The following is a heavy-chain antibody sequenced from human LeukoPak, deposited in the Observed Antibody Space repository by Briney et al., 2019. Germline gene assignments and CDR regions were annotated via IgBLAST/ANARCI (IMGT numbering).Heavy chain of an antibody. J-gene: IGHJ3*02. V-gene: IGHV4-59*01. CDR1: GGSISSYY. Sequence: SETLSLTCTVSGGSISSYYWSWIRQPPGKGLEWIGYIYYSGSTNYNPSLKSRVTISVDTSKNQFSLKLSSVTAADTAVYYCASGEMSTYDYVWGSYRILSSLGFDIWGQGTMVTVSS. CDR3: ASGEMSTYDYVWGSYRILSSLGFDI. D-gene: IGHD3-16*02. CDR2: IYYSGST.